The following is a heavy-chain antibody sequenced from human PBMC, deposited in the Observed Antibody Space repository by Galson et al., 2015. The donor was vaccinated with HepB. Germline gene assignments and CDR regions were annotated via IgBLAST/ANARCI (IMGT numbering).Heavy chain of an antibody. CDR1: GFTFSDYA. J-gene: IGHJ5*01. D-gene: IGHD5-18*01. V-gene: IGHV3-23*01. Sequence: SLRLSCAVSGFTFSDYAMTWVRQTPGRGLEWVASLTRTGISTYYSVNVKGRFTVSRDNSNNTLFLHMNSPRGDDTAVYFCAKGWTQLWTAGPLDSWGPGTLVTVSS. CDR3: AKGWTQLWTAGPLDS. CDR2: LTRTGIST.